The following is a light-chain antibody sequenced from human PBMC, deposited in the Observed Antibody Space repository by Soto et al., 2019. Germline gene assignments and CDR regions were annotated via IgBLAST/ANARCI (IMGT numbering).Light chain of an antibody. Sequence: IVLMQSPATLSVSPGERSTLSCRASESVSIDLAWYQQKPGQAPRLLIYGAYSRATGIPDRFSGSGSGTDFTLTIRRLEPEDFAVYYCQQYGSSYPWTFGQGTKVDIK. CDR2: GAY. J-gene: IGKJ1*01. V-gene: IGKV3-20*01. CDR1: ESVSID. CDR3: QQYGSSYPWT.